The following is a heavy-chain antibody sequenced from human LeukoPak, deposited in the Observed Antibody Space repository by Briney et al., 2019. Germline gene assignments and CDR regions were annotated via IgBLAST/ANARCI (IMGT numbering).Heavy chain of an antibody. CDR1: GYTLTELS. D-gene: IGHD2-15*01. V-gene: IGHV1-24*01. CDR3: ARGARYCSGGSCYAGAYFDY. CDR2: XXXXXGET. J-gene: IGHJ4*02. Sequence: GASVKVSCKVSGYTLTELSMHWVRQAPGKGLEWXXXXXXXXGETIYAQKFQGRVTMTDDTSTDTAYMELSSLRSEDTAVYYCARGARYCSGGSCYAGAYFDYWGQGTLVTVSS.